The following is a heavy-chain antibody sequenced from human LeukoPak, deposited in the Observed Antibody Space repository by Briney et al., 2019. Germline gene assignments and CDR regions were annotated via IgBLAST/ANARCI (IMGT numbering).Heavy chain of an antibody. V-gene: IGHV3-23*01. CDR2: ISGSGGST. D-gene: IGHD3-10*01. CDR3: AKDPRGSGSSYFDY. J-gene: IGHJ4*02. CDR1: GFTFNYYG. Sequence: GGSLRLSCAASGFTFNYYGLSWVRQAPGKGLEWVSAISGSGGSTYYADSVKGRFTISRDNSKNTLYLQMNSLRAEDTAVYYCAKDPRGSGSSYFDYWGQGTLVTVSS.